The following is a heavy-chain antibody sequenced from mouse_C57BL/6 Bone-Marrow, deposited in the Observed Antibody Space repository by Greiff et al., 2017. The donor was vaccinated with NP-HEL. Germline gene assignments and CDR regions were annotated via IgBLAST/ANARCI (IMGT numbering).Heavy chain of an antibody. D-gene: IGHD1-1*01. CDR2: ISSGGSYT. CDR3: ARHNYYGSSG. CDR1: GFTFSSYG. V-gene: IGHV5-6*01. Sequence: EVMLVESGGDLVKPGGSLKLSCAASGFTFSSYGMSWVRQTPDKRLEWVATISSGGSYTYYPDSVKGRFTISRDNAKNTLYLQMSSLKSEDTAMYYCARHNYYGSSGWGQGTLVTVSA. J-gene: IGHJ3*01.